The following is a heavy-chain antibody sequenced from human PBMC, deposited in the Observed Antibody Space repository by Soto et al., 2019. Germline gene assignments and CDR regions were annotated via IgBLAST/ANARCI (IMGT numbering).Heavy chain of an antibody. CDR2: ISAGAVAT. J-gene: IGHJ4*02. CDR1: GFTFSSYA. D-gene: IGHD3-22*01. V-gene: IGHV3-23*01. CDR3: AKGRESSGSYRPFDY. Sequence: GGSLRLSCAASGFTFSSYAMSWVRQAPGKGLEWVSAISAGAVATNYADSVKGRFTISRDNSKNTLYLQMNSLRAEDTAVYYCAKGRESSGSYRPFDYWGRGALVTVSS.